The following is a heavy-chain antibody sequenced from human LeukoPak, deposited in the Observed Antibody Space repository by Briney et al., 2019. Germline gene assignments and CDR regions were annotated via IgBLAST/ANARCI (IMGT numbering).Heavy chain of an antibody. CDR2: IYTSGST. J-gene: IGHJ6*02. V-gene: IGHV4-4*07. CDR1: GGSISSYY. CDR3: AGKAVAGTYFDYYYGMDV. D-gene: IGHD6-19*01. Sequence: PSETLSLTCTVSGGSISSYYWSWIRQPAGKGLEWIGRIYTSGSTNYNPSLKSRVTMSVDTSKNQFSLKLSSVTAADTAVYYCAGKAVAGTYFDYYYGMDVWGQGTTVTVS.